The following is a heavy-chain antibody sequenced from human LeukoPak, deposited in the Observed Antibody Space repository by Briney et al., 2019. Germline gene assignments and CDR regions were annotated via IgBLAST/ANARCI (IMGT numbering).Heavy chain of an antibody. CDR1: GFTFTDHH. CDR2: IGPHSTFT. CDR3: VREGEGPLSKDFDY. D-gene: IGHD2/OR15-2a*01. J-gene: IGHJ4*02. Sequence: ASMKVSCKSSGFTFTDHHIHWVRQGPGQGLEWMGYIGPHSTFTSSPQEFQGRVTMTRDASMSTAYMELTRLTSDDTAVYYCVREGEGPLSKDFDYWGQGTLVTVSS. V-gene: IGHV1-2*02.